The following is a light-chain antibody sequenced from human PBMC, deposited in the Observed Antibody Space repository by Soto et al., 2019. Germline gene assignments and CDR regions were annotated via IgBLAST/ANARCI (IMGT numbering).Light chain of an antibody. Sequence: DIQMTQSPSSLSASVGDRVTITCQASQDISNFLNWYQHKPGKSPKLLINDASNLETGVPSRFSGSGSSTDFTFTFNSQQPEEVATYYCQQYDSLPLSFGPGTKVELK. CDR1: QDISNF. V-gene: IGKV1-33*01. CDR3: QQYDSLPLS. J-gene: IGKJ3*01. CDR2: DAS.